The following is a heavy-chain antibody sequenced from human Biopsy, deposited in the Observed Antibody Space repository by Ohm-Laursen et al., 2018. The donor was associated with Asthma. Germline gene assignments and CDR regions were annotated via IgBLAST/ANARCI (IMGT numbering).Heavy chain of an antibody. D-gene: IGHD7-27*01. CDR1: GGSMSSSSYY. CDR3: ARHWDWGSFFDY. CDR2: ISYTGSA. V-gene: IGHV4-39*01. Sequence: SETLSLTCTVSGGSMSSSSYYWGWIRQPPGKGLEWMGSISYTGSAYHNPSLKSRVTISVDPTRNHFPLKLSSVTAADTAVYYCARHWDWGSFFDYWGQGTPVTVSS. J-gene: IGHJ4*02.